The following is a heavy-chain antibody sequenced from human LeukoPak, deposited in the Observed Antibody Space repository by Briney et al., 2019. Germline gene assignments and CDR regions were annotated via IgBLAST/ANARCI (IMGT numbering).Heavy chain of an antibody. Sequence: GGSLRLPCAASGFTFSSYEMNWVRQAPGKGLEWVSYISSSGSTIYYADSVKGRFTISRDNSKNTLYLQMNSLRAEDTAVYYCAEHPSMPRGPGYWGQGTLVTVSS. CDR3: AEHPSMPRGPGY. D-gene: IGHD3-10*01. CDR2: ISSSGSTI. J-gene: IGHJ4*02. CDR1: GFTFSSYE. V-gene: IGHV3-48*03.